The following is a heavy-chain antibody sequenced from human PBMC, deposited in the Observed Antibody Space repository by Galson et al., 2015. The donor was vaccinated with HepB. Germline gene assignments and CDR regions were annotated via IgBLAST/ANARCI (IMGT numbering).Heavy chain of an antibody. CDR2: ISGSGGST. CDR3: AKDIVVVVAATFGAFDI. CDR1: GFTFSSYA. Sequence: GFTFSSYAMSWVRQAPGKGLEWVSAISGSGGSTYYADSVKGRFTISRDNSKNTLYLQMNSLRAEDTAVYYCAKDIVVVVAATFGAFDIWGQGTMVTASS. V-gene: IGHV3-23*01. D-gene: IGHD2-15*01. J-gene: IGHJ3*02.